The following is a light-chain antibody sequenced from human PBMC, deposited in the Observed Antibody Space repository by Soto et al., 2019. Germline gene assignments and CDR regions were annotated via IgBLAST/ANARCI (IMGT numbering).Light chain of an antibody. CDR2: GAS. Sequence: DMVMTQSPATLSVSPGERATLSCRASQSVSSSLAWYQQKPGRSPRLLIYGASTRAIGIPARFSGSGSGTEFTLTISRLEPEDFAVYFCQVYGSSSKTFGQGTRVEIK. V-gene: IGKV3-15*01. CDR3: QVYGSSSKT. J-gene: IGKJ1*01. CDR1: QSVSSS.